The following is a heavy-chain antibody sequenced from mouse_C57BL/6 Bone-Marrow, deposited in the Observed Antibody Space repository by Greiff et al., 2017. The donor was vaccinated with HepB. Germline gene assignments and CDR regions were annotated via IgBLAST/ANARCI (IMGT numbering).Heavy chain of an antibody. D-gene: IGHD1-1*01. Sequence: VQLQQSGAELVRPGASVKLSCTASGFNIKDDYMHWVKQRPEQGLEWIGWIDPENGDTEYASKFQGKATITADTSSNTAYLQLSSLTSEDTAVYYCTTRGTVALDYWGQGTTLTVSS. CDR1: GFNIKDDY. J-gene: IGHJ2*01. V-gene: IGHV14-4*01. CDR2: IDPENGDT. CDR3: TTRGTVALDY.